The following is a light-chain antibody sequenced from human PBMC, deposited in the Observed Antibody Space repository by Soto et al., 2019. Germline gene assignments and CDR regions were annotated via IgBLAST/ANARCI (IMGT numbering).Light chain of an antibody. Sequence: DIPMTQSPSSLSASVGDRVTITCRASQSIVTYLNWYLQKPGKAPKLLIYAASNLQSGVPSRFGGSGSGTDFTLTISSLQPEDFATYFCQQSYSTPPWTFGQGTKVEIK. CDR1: QSIVTY. J-gene: IGKJ1*01. CDR3: QQSYSTPPWT. V-gene: IGKV1-39*01. CDR2: AAS.